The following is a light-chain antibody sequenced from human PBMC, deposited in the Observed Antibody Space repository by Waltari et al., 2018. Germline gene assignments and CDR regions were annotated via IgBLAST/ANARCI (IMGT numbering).Light chain of an antibody. J-gene: IGLJ1*01. CDR1: SSSIGSNT. V-gene: IGLV1-44*01. Sequence: QSVLPQPPSASGGPGQRVTISCSGSSSSIGSNTGNWYHQLPGTAPKLLIYRDNERPSGVPDRFSGSKSGTSASLAISGLQSDDEADYYCSAWDDSLNAYVFGTGTKVSVL. CDR3: SAWDDSLNAYV. CDR2: RDN.